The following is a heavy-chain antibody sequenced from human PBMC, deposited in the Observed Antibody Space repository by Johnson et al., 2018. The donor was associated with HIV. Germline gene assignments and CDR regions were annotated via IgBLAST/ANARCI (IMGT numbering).Heavy chain of an antibody. CDR1: GFTFSSYG. V-gene: IGHV3-30*03. CDR2: ISYDGSNK. CDR3: ARDSPQLVGDAFDI. J-gene: IGHJ3*02. Sequence: QVQLVESGGGVVQPGRSLRLSCAASGFTFSSYGMHWVRQAPGKGLEWVAVISYDGSNKYYADSVKGRFTISRDNSKNTLYLQMNSLRAEDTAVYYCARDSPQLVGDAFDIWGQGTMVTVSS. D-gene: IGHD6-13*01.